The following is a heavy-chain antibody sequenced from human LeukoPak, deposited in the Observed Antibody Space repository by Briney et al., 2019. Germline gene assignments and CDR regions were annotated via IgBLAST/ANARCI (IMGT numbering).Heavy chain of an antibody. CDR1: GFTFSSYW. CDR3: ARGRDGYNYPFDY. J-gene: IGHJ4*02. V-gene: IGHV3-7*01. CDR2: INHNGNVN. D-gene: IGHD5-24*01. Sequence: PGGSLRLSCAASGFTFSSYWMNWARQAPGKGLEWVASINHNGNVNYYVDSVKGRFTISRDNAKNSLYLQMNSLRAEDTAVYYCARGRDGYNYPFDYWGQGTLVTVSS.